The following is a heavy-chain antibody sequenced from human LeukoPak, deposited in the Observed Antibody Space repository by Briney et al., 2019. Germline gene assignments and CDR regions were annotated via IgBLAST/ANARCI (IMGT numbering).Heavy chain of an antibody. J-gene: IGHJ4*02. CDR3: ARARMRGGLLYYFDY. Sequence: SETLSLTCTVSGGSISSYYWSWIRQPAGKGLEWIGRIYTSGSTNYNPSLKSRVTMSVDTSKNQFSLKLSSVTAADTAVYYCARARMRGGLLYYFDYWGQGTLVTVSS. D-gene: IGHD2-2*01. CDR1: GGSISSYY. V-gene: IGHV4-4*07. CDR2: IYTSGST.